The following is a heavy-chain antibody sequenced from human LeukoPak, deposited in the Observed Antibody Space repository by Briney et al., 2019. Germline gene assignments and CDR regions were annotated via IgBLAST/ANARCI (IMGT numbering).Heavy chain of an antibody. CDR1: GGSISSYY. D-gene: IGHD3-22*01. J-gene: IGHJ4*02. V-gene: IGHV4-59*01. Sequence: SETLSLTCTVSGGSISSYYWSWIRQPPGKGLEWIGYIYYSGSTNYNPSLKSRVTISVDTSKNQFSLKLSSVTAADTAVYYCARWYYDSSGYFYNFDYWGQGTLVT. CDR3: ARWYYDSSGYFYNFDY. CDR2: IYYSGST.